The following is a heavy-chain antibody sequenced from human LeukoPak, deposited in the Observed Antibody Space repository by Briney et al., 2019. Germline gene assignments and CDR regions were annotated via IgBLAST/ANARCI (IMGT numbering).Heavy chain of an antibody. CDR1: GYTFTIYG. J-gene: IGHJ6*03. D-gene: IGHD3-9*01. V-gene: IGHV1-18*01. CDR2: ISAYNGNT. CDR3: ARGYYDILTGPPMDV. Sequence: ASVKVSCKASGYTFTIYGTSWVRQAPGQGLEWMGWISAYNGNTNYAQKLQGRVTMTTDTSTSTAYMELSSLRSEDTAVYYCARGYYDILTGPPMDVWGKGTTVTVSS.